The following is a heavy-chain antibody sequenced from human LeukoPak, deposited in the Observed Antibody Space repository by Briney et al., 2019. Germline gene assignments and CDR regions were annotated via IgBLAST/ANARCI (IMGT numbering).Heavy chain of an antibody. J-gene: IGHJ4*02. CDR2: INPNSGGT. D-gene: IGHD3-10*01. CDR3: ARGFHLHRFGDPQRY. CDR1: GYTFTGYY. V-gene: IGHV1-2*02. Sequence: ASVKVSCKASGYTFTGYYMHWVRQAPGQGLEWMGWINPNSGGTNYAQKFQGRVTMTRDTSISTAYMELSRLRSDDTAVYYCARGFHLHRFGDPQRYWGQGTLVTVSS.